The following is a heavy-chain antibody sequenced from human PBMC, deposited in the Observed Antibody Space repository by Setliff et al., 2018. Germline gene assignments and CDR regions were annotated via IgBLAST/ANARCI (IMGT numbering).Heavy chain of an antibody. J-gene: IGHJ4*02. CDR1: GGSISSGGYY. D-gene: IGHD4-17*01. CDR2: IYYSGST. V-gene: IGHV4-31*03. Sequence: PSETLSLTCTVSGGSISSGGYYWSWTCQHPGKGLEWIGYIYYSGSTYYNPSLKSRVTISVDTSKNQFSLKLSSVTAADTAVYFCGRVGTSDYGDYGGFVDFWGQGTLVTVSS. CDR3: GRVGTSDYGDYGGFVDF.